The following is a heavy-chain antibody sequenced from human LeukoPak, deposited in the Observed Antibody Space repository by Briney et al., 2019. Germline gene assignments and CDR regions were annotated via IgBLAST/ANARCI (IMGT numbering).Heavy chain of an antibody. J-gene: IGHJ4*02. CDR1: GFTFSSYG. V-gene: IGHV3-30*18. CDR3: AKDRRTGTTQFDY. D-gene: IGHD1-7*01. Sequence: PGRSLRLSCAASGFTFSSYGMHWVRQAPGKGLEWVAVISYDGSNKYYADSVKGRFTISRDNSKNTLYLQMNSLRAEDTAVYYCAKDRRTGTTQFDYWSQGTLVTVSS. CDR2: ISYDGSNK.